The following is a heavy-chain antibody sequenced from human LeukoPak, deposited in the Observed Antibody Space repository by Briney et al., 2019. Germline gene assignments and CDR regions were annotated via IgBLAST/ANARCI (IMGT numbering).Heavy chain of an antibody. CDR1: GYTFTTYY. CDR3: ARESSGTFYFDY. CDR2: INPSGGST. J-gene: IGHJ4*02. D-gene: IGHD1-26*01. V-gene: IGHV1-46*01. Sequence: GASVKVSCKASGYTFTTYYMHWVRQAPGQGLEWMGIINPSGGSTSYAQKFQGRVTMTRDMSTSTVYMELSSLRSEDTAVYYCARESSGTFYFDYWGQGTLVTVSS.